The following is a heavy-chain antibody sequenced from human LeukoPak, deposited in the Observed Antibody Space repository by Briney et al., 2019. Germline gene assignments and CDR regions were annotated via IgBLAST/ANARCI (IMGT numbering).Heavy chain of an antibody. Sequence: GESLKISCKGSGYSFTNYWIGWVRQMPGKGLEWMGIIYPGDSDTRYSPSFQGQVTISADKSINTAYLQWSSLKASGTAMYYCARRGSSWGTHGLYYFDYWGQGTLVTVSS. J-gene: IGHJ4*02. CDR3: ARRGSSWGTHGLYYFDY. CDR1: GYSFTNYW. CDR2: IYPGDSDT. D-gene: IGHD6-13*01. V-gene: IGHV5-51*01.